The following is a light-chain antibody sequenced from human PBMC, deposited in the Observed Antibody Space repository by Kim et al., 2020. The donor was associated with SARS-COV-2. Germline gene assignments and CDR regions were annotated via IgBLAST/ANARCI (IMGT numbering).Light chain of an antibody. Sequence: SPGERATLSCRGSQSVSTNYLAWYQQKPGQAPRLLIYGSSRRATGIPDRFSGSGSGTDFTLTISRLEPEDFAMYYCQQYSSLPRTFGQGTKVDIK. CDR2: GSS. CDR1: QSVSTNY. J-gene: IGKJ1*01. V-gene: IGKV3-20*01. CDR3: QQYSSLPRT.